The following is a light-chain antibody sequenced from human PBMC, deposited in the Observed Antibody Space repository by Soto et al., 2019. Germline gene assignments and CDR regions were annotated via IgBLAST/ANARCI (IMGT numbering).Light chain of an antibody. CDR3: AAWDDSLSGPV. CDR1: SANIGSNY. V-gene: IGLV1-47*02. CDR2: SNN. J-gene: IGLJ3*02. Sequence: QSVLTQPPSASGTPGQMVTISCSGSSANIGSNYVYWYQQLPGTAPKLLIYSNNQRPSGVPDRFSVSKSCTSASLAISGLRSEDEADYYCAAWDDSLSGPVFGGGTKLTVL.